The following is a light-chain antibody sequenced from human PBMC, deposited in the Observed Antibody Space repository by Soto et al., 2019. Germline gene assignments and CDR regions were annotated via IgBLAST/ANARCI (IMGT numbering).Light chain of an antibody. V-gene: IGKV1-5*01. J-gene: IGKJ1*01. CDR1: QSISSW. Sequence: IQTTQSPSTLSASVGDRVTITCRASQSISSWLAWYQQKPGKAPKLLIYDASSLESGVPSRFSGSGSGTEFTLTISSLQPDDFATYYCQQYNSYSRTFGQGTKVDIK. CDR3: QQYNSYSRT. CDR2: DAS.